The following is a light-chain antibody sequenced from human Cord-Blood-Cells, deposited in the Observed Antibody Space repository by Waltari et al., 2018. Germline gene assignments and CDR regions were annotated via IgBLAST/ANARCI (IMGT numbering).Light chain of an antibody. CDR2: DAS. CDR3: QQRSNWPPYMYT. J-gene: IGKJ2*01. Sequence: EIVLTRSPATLSLSPGERATLSCRASQSVSSYLAWYQQKPGQAPRLLIYDASNRATGIPARFSGSGSGTDFTLTISSLEPEDFAVYYCQQRSNWPPYMYTFGQGTKLEIK. V-gene: IGKV3-11*01. CDR1: QSVSSY.